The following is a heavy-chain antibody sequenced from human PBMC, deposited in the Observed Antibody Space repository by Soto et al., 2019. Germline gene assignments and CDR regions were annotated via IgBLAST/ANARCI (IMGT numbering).Heavy chain of an antibody. D-gene: IGHD6-6*01. CDR3: AKPQLQYSSSSADY. CDR1: GFTFSSYA. J-gene: IGHJ4*02. CDR2: ISGSGGST. Sequence: GGSLRLSCAASGFTFSSYAMSWVRQAPGKGLEWVSAISGSGGSTHYADSVKGRFTISRDNSKNTLYLQMNSLRAEDTAVYYCAKPQLQYSSSSADYWGQGTLVTVSS. V-gene: IGHV3-23*01.